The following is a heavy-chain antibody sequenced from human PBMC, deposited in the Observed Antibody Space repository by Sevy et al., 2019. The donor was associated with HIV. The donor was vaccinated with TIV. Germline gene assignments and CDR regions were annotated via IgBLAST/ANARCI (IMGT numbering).Heavy chain of an antibody. Sequence: SETLSLTCTVSDDSINSYYWSWIRQPPGTGLEWIGYIYYSGSTNYNPSLKSRVTISVETSKNQFSLKLSSVTAADTAVYYCARLHYYDSSGYSYHFDYWGQGTLVTVSS. J-gene: IGHJ4*02. V-gene: IGHV4-59*12. CDR2: IYYSGST. D-gene: IGHD3-22*01. CDR3: ARLHYYDSSGYSYHFDY. CDR1: DDSINSYY.